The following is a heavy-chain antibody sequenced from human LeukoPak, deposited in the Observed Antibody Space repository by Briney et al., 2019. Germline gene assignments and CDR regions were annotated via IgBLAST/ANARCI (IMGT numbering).Heavy chain of an antibody. Sequence: PSETLSLTCTVSGGLISSGSYYWSWIRQPAGKGLEWIGRIYGSGSTNYNPALRSRLTISVDTSKNQFSLKLSSVTAADTAVYYCASTICISTSCYPGVVDYWGQGTLVTVSS. V-gene: IGHV4-61*02. CDR3: ASTICISTSCYPGVVDY. J-gene: IGHJ4*02. D-gene: IGHD2-2*01. CDR2: IYGSGST. CDR1: GGLISSGSYY.